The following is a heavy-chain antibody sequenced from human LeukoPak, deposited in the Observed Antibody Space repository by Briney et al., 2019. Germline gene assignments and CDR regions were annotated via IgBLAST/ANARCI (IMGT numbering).Heavy chain of an antibody. CDR2: VRSKAYGGTT. CDR3: TSDGKYSSSSLVDY. J-gene: IGHJ4*02. Sequence: GGSLRLSCAASGFTFSDYYMSWIRQAPGKGLEWVGFVRSKAYGGTTEYAASVKGRFTISRDDSKSIAYLQMNSLKTEDTAVYYCTSDGKYSSSSLVDYWGQGTLVTVSS. V-gene: IGHV3-49*03. CDR1: GFTFSDYY. D-gene: IGHD6-6*01.